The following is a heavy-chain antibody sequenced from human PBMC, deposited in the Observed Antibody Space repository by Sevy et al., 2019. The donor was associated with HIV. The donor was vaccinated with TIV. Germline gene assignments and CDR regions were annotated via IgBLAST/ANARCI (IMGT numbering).Heavy chain of an antibody. Sequence: GGSLRLSCAASGFTFNGCSLNRVRQAPGKGLEWVSSISSSSHYKYYMDSVKGRFTISRDNAKNSLYLQMNSLRAEDTAVYYCARERAADSGGDWYPSGMDVWGQGTTVTVS. CDR3: ARERAADSGGDWYPSGMDV. J-gene: IGHJ6*02. D-gene: IGHD2-21*02. V-gene: IGHV3-21*01. CDR2: ISSSSHYK. CDR1: GFTFNGCS.